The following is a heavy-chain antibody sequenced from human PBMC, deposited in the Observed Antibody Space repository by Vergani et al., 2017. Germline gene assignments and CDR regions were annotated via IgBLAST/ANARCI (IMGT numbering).Heavy chain of an antibody. CDR1: GFTFDTYT. CDR3: TTAWGLYYLHGEYFQY. J-gene: IGHJ1*01. Sequence: EVQLLESGGGLVQPGGSRRLSCAGAGFTFDTYTMAYVRQAPGKGLEWVATISSCCGDIFYADSVKGRFTISRDNSKNTLFLQMNSLKDEDTAVYYCTTAWGLYYLHGEYFQYWGRGTLVSVSS. D-gene: IGHD3-10*01. CDR2: ISSCCGDI. V-gene: IGHV3-23*01.